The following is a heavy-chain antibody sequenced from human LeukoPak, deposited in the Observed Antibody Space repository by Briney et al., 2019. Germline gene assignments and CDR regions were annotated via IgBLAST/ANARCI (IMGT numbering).Heavy chain of an antibody. CDR1: GFTFSSYW. CDR3: ARTFDSSWFDY. Sequence: GGSLRLSCAASGFTFSSYWMTWARQAPGKGLEWVANIKQDGSETHYVDSAKGRFTISRDNAKNSLFLQMNSLRAEDTAVYYCARTFDSSWFDYWGQGTLVTVSS. J-gene: IGHJ4*02. D-gene: IGHD6-13*01. CDR2: IKQDGSET. V-gene: IGHV3-7*01.